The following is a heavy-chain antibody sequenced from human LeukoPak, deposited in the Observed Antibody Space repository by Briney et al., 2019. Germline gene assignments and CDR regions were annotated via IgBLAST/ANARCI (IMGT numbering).Heavy chain of an antibody. CDR2: INPSGGST. CDR3: ARARVDDAFDI. Sequence: ASVKVSCKASGYTFTSHYMHWVRQAPGQGLEWMGIINPSGGSTSYAQKFQGRVTMTRDMSTSTVYMELSSLRSEDTAVYYCARARVDDAFDIWGQGTMVTVSS. J-gene: IGHJ3*02. V-gene: IGHV1-46*01. CDR1: GYTFTSHY. D-gene: IGHD4-23*01.